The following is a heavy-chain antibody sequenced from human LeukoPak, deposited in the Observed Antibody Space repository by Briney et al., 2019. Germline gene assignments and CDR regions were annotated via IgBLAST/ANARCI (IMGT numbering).Heavy chain of an antibody. Sequence: ASVKVSCKASGYTFTSYDINWVRQATGQGLEWMGWMNPNSGNTGYAQKFQGRVTITRDMSTSTAYMELSSLRSEDTAVYYCAADFGATVVTPLDYWGQGTLVTVSS. CDR2: MNPNSGNT. CDR3: AADFGATVVTPLDY. V-gene: IGHV1-8*03. J-gene: IGHJ4*02. D-gene: IGHD4-23*01. CDR1: GYTFTSYD.